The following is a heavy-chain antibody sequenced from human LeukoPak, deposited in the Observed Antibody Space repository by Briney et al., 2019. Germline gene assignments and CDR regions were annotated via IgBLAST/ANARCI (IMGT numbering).Heavy chain of an antibody. J-gene: IGHJ6*02. Sequence: SVKVSCKASGGTFSSYAISWVRRAPGQGLEWMGGIIPTFGTANYAQKFQGRVTITADESTSTAYMELSSLRSEDTAVYYCARTSYYDILTYYYYYGMDVWGQGTTVTVSS. CDR1: GGTFSSYA. D-gene: IGHD3-9*01. V-gene: IGHV1-69*13. CDR2: IIPTFGTA. CDR3: ARTSYYDILTYYYYYGMDV.